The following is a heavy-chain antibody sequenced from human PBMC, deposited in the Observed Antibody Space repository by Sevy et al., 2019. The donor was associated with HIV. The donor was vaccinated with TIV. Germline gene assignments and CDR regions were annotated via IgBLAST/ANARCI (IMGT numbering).Heavy chain of an antibody. CDR1: GFTFSSYW. D-gene: IGHD4-4*01. Sequence: GGSLRLSCAASGFTFSSYWMHWVRQAPGKGLVWVSRINSDGSSTSYADSVKGRFTISRDHAKNTLYLQMNSLRAEDTAVYYCARDGPTTSNYDYYYYGMDVWCQGTTVTVSS. CDR2: INSDGSST. CDR3: ARDGPTTSNYDYYYYGMDV. J-gene: IGHJ6*02. V-gene: IGHV3-74*01.